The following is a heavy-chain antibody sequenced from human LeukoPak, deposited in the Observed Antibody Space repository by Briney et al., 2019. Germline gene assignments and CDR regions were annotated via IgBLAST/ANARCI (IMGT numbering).Heavy chain of an antibody. V-gene: IGHV1-18*01. Sequence: ASVKVSCKASGYTFTSYGISWVRQAPGQGLEWMGWISAYNGNTNYAQKLQGRVTMTTDTSTSTAYMELRSLRSDDTAVYCCARALVVAATQGLDPWGQGTLVTVSS. J-gene: IGHJ5*02. CDR3: ARALVVAATQGLDP. D-gene: IGHD2-15*01. CDR2: ISAYNGNT. CDR1: GYTFTSYG.